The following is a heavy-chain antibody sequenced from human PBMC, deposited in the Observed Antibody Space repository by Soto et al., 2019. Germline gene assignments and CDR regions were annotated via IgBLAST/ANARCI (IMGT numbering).Heavy chain of an antibody. J-gene: IGHJ6*02. Sequence: PGGSLRLSCAASGFTFSSYWMSWVRQAPGKGLEWVANIKQDGSEKYYVDSVKGRFTISRDNAKNSLYLQMNSLRAEDTAVYYCASSGCSGGSCYSYYYYYGMAVWGQGTTVTVSS. CDR1: GFTFSSYW. CDR2: IKQDGSEK. CDR3: ASSGCSGGSCYSYYYYYGMAV. V-gene: IGHV3-7*01. D-gene: IGHD2-15*01.